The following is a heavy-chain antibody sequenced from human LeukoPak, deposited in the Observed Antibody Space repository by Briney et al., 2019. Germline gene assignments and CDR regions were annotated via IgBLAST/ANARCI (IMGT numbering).Heavy chain of an antibody. J-gene: IGHJ5*02. Sequence: SETLSLSCTVSGASNNSYYWSWIRQPPGKGLEWIGYTHPSGNTNYSPSLKSRVTISMDTSTNQISLKLKSVTAADTAVYFCARKAPKKGWFDPWGQGTLVTVSS. V-gene: IGHV4-4*09. CDR1: GASNNSYY. CDR3: ARKAPKKGWFDP. CDR2: THPSGNT.